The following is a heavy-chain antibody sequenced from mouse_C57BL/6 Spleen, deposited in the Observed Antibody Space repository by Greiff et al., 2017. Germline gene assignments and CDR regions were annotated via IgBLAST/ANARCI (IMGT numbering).Heavy chain of an antibody. CDR1: GFNITDYY. D-gene: IGHD1-1*01. V-gene: IGHV14-2*01. Sequence: EVQLQQSGAELVKPGASVKLSCTASGFNITDYYMHWVKQRTEQGLEWIGRIDPEDGETKYAPKFQGKATITADTSSNTAYLHLCSLTSEDTAVYYCASPCYGSAMDYWGQGTTVTVSS. CDR3: ASPCYGSAMDY. J-gene: IGHJ4*01. CDR2: IDPEDGET.